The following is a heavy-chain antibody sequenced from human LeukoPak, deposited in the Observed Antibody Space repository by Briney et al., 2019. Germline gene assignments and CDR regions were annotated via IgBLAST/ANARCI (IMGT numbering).Heavy chain of an antibody. Sequence: GASVKVSCKASGGTFSSYAISWVRQAPGQGLEWMGGIIPIFGTANYAQKFQGRVMITADESTSTAYMELSSLRSEDTAVYYCARVTTIFGVVINDAFDIWGQGTMVTVSS. CDR2: IIPIFGTA. V-gene: IGHV1-69*13. CDR3: ARVTTIFGVVINDAFDI. CDR1: GGTFSSYA. D-gene: IGHD3-3*01. J-gene: IGHJ3*02.